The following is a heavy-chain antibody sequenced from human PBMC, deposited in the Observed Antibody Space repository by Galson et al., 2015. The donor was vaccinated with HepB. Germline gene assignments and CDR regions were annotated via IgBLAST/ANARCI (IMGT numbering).Heavy chain of an antibody. J-gene: IGHJ4*02. CDR3: ARAWFGELLSYFFDY. D-gene: IGHD3-10*01. V-gene: IGHV3-30*04. Sequence: SLRLSCAASGFTFRTYAMHWVRKAPGKGLEWVAIISYDESNQYYADSVKGRFTISRDNSKDTLYLQMNMLRPEDTAVYYCARAWFGELLSYFFDYWCQGTLVTVSS. CDR2: ISYDESNQ. CDR1: GFTFRTYA.